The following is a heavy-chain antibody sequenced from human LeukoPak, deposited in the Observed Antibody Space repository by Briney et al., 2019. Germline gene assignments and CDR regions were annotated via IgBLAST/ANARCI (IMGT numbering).Heavy chain of an antibody. D-gene: IGHD3-10*01. CDR2: IKPDGSEK. Sequence: PGGSLRLSCAASGFTFSSYGMHWVRQAPGKGLEWVANIKPDGSEKYYVDSVKGRFTISRDNAKNSLYLQMNSLRAEDTAVYYCARDGITMDRGAITSNIYWGQGTLVTVSS. J-gene: IGHJ4*02. CDR3: ARDGITMDRGAITSNIY. V-gene: IGHV3-7*01. CDR1: GFTFSSYG.